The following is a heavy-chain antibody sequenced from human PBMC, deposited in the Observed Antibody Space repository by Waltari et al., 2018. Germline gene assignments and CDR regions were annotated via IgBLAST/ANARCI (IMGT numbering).Heavy chain of an antibody. V-gene: IGHV3-23*01. J-gene: IGHJ3*02. Sequence: EVQLLESGGGLVQPGGSLRLSCAASGFTFHIHALSLVRPAPGKGLEWVSAISGSGGSTYYADSVKGRFTISRDNSKNTLYLQMNSLRAEDTAVYYCARDYDFWSGYYTGISAFDIWGQGTMVTVSS. CDR1: GFTFHIHA. D-gene: IGHD3-3*01. CDR2: ISGSGGST. CDR3: ARDYDFWSGYYTGISAFDI.